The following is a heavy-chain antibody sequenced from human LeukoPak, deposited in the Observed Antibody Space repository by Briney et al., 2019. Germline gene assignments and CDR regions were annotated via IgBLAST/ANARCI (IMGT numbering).Heavy chain of an antibody. D-gene: IGHD3-16*01. V-gene: IGHV3-23*01. J-gene: IGHJ4*02. CDR3: AKSSAGSYAGNFHS. CDR2: ITGRASST. Sequence: GGSLRLSCAASGFSFKTYAMSWVRQAPGKGLEWVSGITGRASSTYHADSVKGRFTISRDNSKNILYLQMTSLRAEDTALYFCAKSSAGSYAGNFHSWGQGTLVTVSS. CDR1: GFSFKTYA.